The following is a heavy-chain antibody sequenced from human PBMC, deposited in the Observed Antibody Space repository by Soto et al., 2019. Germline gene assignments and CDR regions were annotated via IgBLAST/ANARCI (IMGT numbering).Heavy chain of an antibody. CDR1: GGSFTAYS. J-gene: IGHJ4*02. V-gene: IGHV4-59*01. CDR3: VRGLGGLFAF. CDR2: ISVSGSP. D-gene: IGHD3-16*01. Sequence: SETLSLTCTVSGGSFTAYSWTWIRQPPGKGLEWLAYISVSGSPNYNPSLKSRLTISLDTSKNQFSLTVTSATGADTAVYYCVRGLGGLFAFWGQGILVTVSS.